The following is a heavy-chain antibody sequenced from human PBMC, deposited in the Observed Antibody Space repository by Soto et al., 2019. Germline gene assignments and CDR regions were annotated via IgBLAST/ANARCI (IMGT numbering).Heavy chain of an antibody. CDR3: ASDSGYTNWNFDL. J-gene: IGHJ2*01. CDR2: IYYTGST. V-gene: IGHV4-59*01. CDR1: GGSFSTYY. D-gene: IGHD3-22*01. Sequence: QVRLQESGPGLVKPSETLSLTCSVSGGSFSTYYWSWIRQPPGKGLEWIGYIYYTGSTNYNPSLNSRVTMSIDTSNNQFSLKLNSVTAADTAVYYCASDSGYTNWNFDLWGRGTLVTVSS.